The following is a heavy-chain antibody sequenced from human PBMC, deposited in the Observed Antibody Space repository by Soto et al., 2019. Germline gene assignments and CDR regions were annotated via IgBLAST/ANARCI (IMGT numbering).Heavy chain of an antibody. CDR2: ISYDGSNK. CDR1: GFTFSSYG. D-gene: IGHD3-10*01. J-gene: IGHJ4*02. V-gene: IGHV3-30*03. Sequence: QVQLVESGGGVVQPGRSLRLSCAASGFTFSSYGMHWVRQAPGKGLEWVAVISYDGSNKYYADSVKGRFTIFRDNSKNTLYLQMNSLRAEDTAVYYCAHAFRGDFDYWGQGTLVTVSS. CDR3: AHAFRGDFDY.